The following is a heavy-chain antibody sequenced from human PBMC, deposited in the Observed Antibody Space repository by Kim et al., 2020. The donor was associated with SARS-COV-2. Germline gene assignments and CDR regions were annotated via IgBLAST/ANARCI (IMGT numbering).Heavy chain of an antibody. J-gene: IGHJ4*01. CDR1: GDSISSTIW. Sequence: SETLSLTCAVSGDSISSTIWWNWVRQPPGKGLEWIGEIFNTGTSHQNPSLRSRVTMSVDKSTNQFSLTLSSVTAADTAIYYCARGELALGFDSWGHGTLV. CDR3: ARGELALGFDS. V-gene: IGHV4-4*02. CDR2: IFNTGTS. D-gene: IGHD6-13*01.